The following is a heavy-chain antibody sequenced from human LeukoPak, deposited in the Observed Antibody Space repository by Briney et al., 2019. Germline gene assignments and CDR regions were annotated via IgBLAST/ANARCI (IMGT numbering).Heavy chain of an antibody. V-gene: IGHV1-69*04. D-gene: IGHD6-25*01. J-gene: IGHJ3*02. CDR3: ARAGGSGWENDAFDI. Sequence: ASVKVSCKASGGTFSSYAISWVRQAPGQGLEWMGRIIPILGIANYAQKFQGRVTITADKSTSTAYMELSSLRSEDTAVYYCARAGGSGWENDAFDIWGQGTMVTVSS. CDR1: GGTFSSYA. CDR2: IIPILGIA.